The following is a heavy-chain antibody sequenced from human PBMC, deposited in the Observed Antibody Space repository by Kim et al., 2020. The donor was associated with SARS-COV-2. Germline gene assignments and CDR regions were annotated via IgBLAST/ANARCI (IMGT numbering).Heavy chain of an antibody. J-gene: IGHJ3*02. D-gene: IGHD3-9*01. CDR3: AKDRPPYYDILTGYEGDVFDI. Sequence: GGSLRLSCAASGFTFSSYGMHWVRQAPGKGLEWVAVIWYDGSNKYYADSVKGRFTISRDNSKNTLYLQMNSLRAEDTAVYYCAKDRPPYYDILTGYEGDVFDIWGQGTMVTVSS. V-gene: IGHV3-33*06. CDR2: IWYDGSNK. CDR1: GFTFSSYG.